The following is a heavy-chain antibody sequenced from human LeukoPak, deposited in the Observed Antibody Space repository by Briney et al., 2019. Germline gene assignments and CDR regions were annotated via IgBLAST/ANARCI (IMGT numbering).Heavy chain of an antibody. CDR1: GFTLDDYA. CDR3: AKDLSSVLDALNI. CDR2: ISVDGATT. J-gene: IGHJ3*02. V-gene: IGHV3-43*02. Sequence: GGSLRLSCAASGFTLDDYAMHWVRQAPGKGLEWVSLISVDGATTYYAASVKGRFTISSDNKKNVLYLQMNNLGTEDTALFYCAKDLSSVLDALNIWGQGTLVTVSS. D-gene: IGHD3-10*01.